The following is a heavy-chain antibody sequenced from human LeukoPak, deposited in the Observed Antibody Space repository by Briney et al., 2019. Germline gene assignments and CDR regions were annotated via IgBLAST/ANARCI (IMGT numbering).Heavy chain of an antibody. CDR1: GFTFSGSA. V-gene: IGHV3-73*01. J-gene: IGHJ4*02. D-gene: IGHD4-17*01. CDR2: IRSKANSYAT. Sequence: PGGSLRLSCTASGFTFSGSALHWVRQASGKGLEWVGRIRSKANSYATAYAASVKGRFTISRDDSKNTAYLQMNSLKTEDTAVYYCTRHAKEITTVSFDYWGQGTLVTVSS. CDR3: TRHAKEITTVSFDY.